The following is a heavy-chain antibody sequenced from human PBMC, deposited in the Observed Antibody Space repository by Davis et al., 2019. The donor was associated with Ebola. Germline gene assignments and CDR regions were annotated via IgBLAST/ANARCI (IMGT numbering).Heavy chain of an antibody. CDR3: VRDQSRYMYGYYIFDY. Sequence: PGGSLRLSCAASGFTFSSFTMYWVRQAPGRGLEWVSYISSSSSTITYADSVKGRFTISRDNAKESLYLQMNSLRDEDTAVYYCVRDQSRYMYGYYIFDYWGQGTPVTVSS. D-gene: IGHD5-18*01. V-gene: IGHV3-48*02. CDR2: ISSSSSTI. CDR1: GFTFSSFT. J-gene: IGHJ4*02.